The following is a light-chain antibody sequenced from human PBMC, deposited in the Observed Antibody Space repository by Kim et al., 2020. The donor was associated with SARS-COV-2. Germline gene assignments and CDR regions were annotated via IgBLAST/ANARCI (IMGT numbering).Light chain of an antibody. J-gene: IGKJ1*01. Sequence: DILMTQSPDSLAVSLGERATINCKSSQSVLYSSNNKNYLAWYQQKPRQPPKLLIYWASTRESGVPDRFSGSGSGTDFTLTISSLQAEDVAVYYCQQYYSTPQTFGQGTKVDIK. CDR3: QQYYSTPQT. CDR1: QSVLYSSNNKNY. CDR2: WAS. V-gene: IGKV4-1*01.